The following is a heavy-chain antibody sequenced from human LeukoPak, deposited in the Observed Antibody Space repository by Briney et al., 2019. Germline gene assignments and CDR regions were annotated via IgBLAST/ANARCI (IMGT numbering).Heavy chain of an antibody. J-gene: IGHJ3*01. D-gene: IGHD2-21*01. CDR3: AREGLWVGLDSGKTRQAYRDR. CDR1: GFTFSNYW. CDR2: IKEDGSEK. Sequence: GGSLRLSCAASGFTFSNYWMSWARQAPGKGLKWVANIKEDGSEKYYADSVKGRFTISRDNAKNSLNLQMNSLRAEDTAVYYCAREGLWVGLDSGKTRQAYRDRWGQGTTVTVSS. V-gene: IGHV3-7*04.